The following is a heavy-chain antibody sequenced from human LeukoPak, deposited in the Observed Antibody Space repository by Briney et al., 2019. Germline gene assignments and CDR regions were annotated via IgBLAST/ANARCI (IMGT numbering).Heavy chain of an antibody. Sequence: PGRSLRLSCAASGFTFSSYGMHWVRQAPGKGLEWVAVIWYDGSNKYYADSVKGRFTISRDNSKNTLYLQLSSLRADDTAVYYCATYVRGDFDYWGQGTLVTVSS. J-gene: IGHJ4*02. CDR3: ATYVRGDFDY. V-gene: IGHV3-33*03. CDR1: GFTFSSYG. CDR2: IWYDGSNK. D-gene: IGHD3-10*02.